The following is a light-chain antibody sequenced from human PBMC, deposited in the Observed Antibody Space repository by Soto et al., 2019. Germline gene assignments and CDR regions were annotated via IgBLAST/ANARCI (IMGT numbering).Light chain of an antibody. Sequence: QPVLTQPPSASGTPGQRVTISCSGSNSNIGSNTVNWYQQLPGTAPKLLIYYDNLLPSGVPDRISGSKSGTSASLAISGLQSDDEADYYCAAWDDSLNGRVFGTGTKLTVL. CDR3: AAWDDSLNGRV. J-gene: IGLJ1*01. CDR1: NSNIGSNT. V-gene: IGLV1-44*01. CDR2: YDN.